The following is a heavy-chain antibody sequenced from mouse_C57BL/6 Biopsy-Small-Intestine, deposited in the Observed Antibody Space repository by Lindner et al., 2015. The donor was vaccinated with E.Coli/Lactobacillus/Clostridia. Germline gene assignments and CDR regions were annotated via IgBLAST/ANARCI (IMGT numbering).Heavy chain of an antibody. D-gene: IGHD2-5*01. Sequence: VQLQESGAELVKPGASVKMSCKASGHTFTAYPIDWMKQIHGRSLEWIGNFHPDNDYTNYNEKFKGKATLTVEKSSSTSYLELSRLTSDDSAVYYCARGSNFDYPMDYWGQGTSVTVSS. CDR3: ARGSNFDYPMDY. V-gene: IGHV1-47*01. J-gene: IGHJ4*01. CDR2: FHPDNDYT. CDR1: GHTFTAYP.